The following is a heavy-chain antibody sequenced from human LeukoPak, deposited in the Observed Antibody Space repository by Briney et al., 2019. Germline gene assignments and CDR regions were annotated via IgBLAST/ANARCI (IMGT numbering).Heavy chain of an antibody. J-gene: IGHJ4*02. Sequence: PGGSLRLSCAVSGFTVSGNYMSWVRQAPGKGLEWVSLIYSGGTTYYADSVKGRFTISRDNSKNTSYLQMNSLRAEDTAVYYCARRAGGYSHPYDYWGQGILVTVSS. D-gene: IGHD4-23*01. CDR3: ARRAGGYSHPYDY. CDR1: GFTVSGNY. V-gene: IGHV3-53*01. CDR2: IYSGGTT.